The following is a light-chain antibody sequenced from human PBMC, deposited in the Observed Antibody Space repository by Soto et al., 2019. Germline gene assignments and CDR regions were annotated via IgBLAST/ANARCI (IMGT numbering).Light chain of an antibody. CDR2: DVS. J-gene: IGLJ2*01. CDR3: SSYTSSSTLDVV. V-gene: IGLV2-14*01. CDR1: SSDVGGYNY. Sequence: QSALTQPASVSGSPGQSITISCTGASSDVGGYNYVSWYQQYPGEAPKLMIHDVSNRPSGVSNRFSGSKSGNTASLTISGLQAEDEADYYCSSYTSSSTLDVVFGGGTKLTVL.